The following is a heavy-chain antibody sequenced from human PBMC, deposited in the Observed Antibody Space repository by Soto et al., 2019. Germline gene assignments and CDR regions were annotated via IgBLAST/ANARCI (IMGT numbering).Heavy chain of an antibody. J-gene: IGHJ5*01. CDR1: GGSISSYY. D-gene: IGHD3-16*01. Sequence: SETLSLTCTVSGGSISSYYWSWIRQPPGKAPEWIGYIYYSGSTNYNPSLKSRVTISVDTSKNQFSLKLTSVTAADTAVYYCARSPRGGRNWFDSWGQGTLVTVSS. V-gene: IGHV4-59*01. CDR2: IYYSGST. CDR3: ARSPRGGRNWFDS.